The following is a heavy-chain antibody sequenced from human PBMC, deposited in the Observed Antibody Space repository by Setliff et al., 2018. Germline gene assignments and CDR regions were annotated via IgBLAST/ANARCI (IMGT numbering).Heavy chain of an antibody. V-gene: IGHV4-39*01. CDR3: GRHQFVGGYYGWVTYSHFDY. CDR1: GGSISSGNYF. J-gene: IGHJ4*02. D-gene: IGHD3-10*01. CDR2: IHYSGET. Sequence: PSETLSLTCTVSGGSISSGNYFWDWIRQPPGKGLEWIGSIHYSGETFHNPSLMSRVSIFVDTSQNQFFLRLNSLTAADTAMYSCGRHQFVGGYYGWVTYSHFDYWGQGILVTVSS.